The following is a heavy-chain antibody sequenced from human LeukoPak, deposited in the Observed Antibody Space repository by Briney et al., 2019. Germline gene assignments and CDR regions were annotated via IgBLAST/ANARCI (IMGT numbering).Heavy chain of an antibody. CDR1: GGSISSYY. V-gene: IGHV4-59*01. Sequence: SETLSLTCTVSGGSISSYYWSWIRQPPGKGLEWIGYIYYSGSTNYNPSLKSRVTISVDTSKNQFSLKLSSVTAADTAVYYCARDPKMVRGVQDAFDIWGQGTMVTVSS. CDR3: ARDPKMVRGVQDAFDI. J-gene: IGHJ3*02. D-gene: IGHD3-10*01. CDR2: IYYSGST.